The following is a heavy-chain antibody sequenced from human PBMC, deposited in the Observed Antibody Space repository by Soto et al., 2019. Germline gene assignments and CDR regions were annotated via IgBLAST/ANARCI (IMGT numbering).Heavy chain of an antibody. J-gene: IGHJ4*02. D-gene: IGHD2-2*01. Sequence: EVQLLESGGGLVQPGGSLRLSCAASGITFRSYAMSWVRQAPGKGLEWVSAFSVSGGSTYYADSVKGRFTISRDNSKNTLYLQMNSLTAEDTAVYYCAKEGGAYCSSTSCRPYYFDYWGQGALVTVSS. CDR2: FSVSGGST. V-gene: IGHV3-23*01. CDR1: GITFRSYA. CDR3: AKEGGAYCSSTSCRPYYFDY.